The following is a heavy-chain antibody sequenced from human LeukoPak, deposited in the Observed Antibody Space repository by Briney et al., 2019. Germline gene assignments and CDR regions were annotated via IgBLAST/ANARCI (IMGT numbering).Heavy chain of an antibody. J-gene: IGHJ4*02. CDR1: GFTFSNYA. D-gene: IGHD3-16*01. V-gene: IGHV3-23*01. CDR3: VLRGGATDY. CDR2: ISGSGGTT. Sequence: PGGSLRLSCAASGFTFSNYAMNWVRQAPGKGLEWVSTISGSGGTTYYADSVKGRFTISRDNSKNTLYLQMNSLRAEDTAVYYCVLRGGATDYWGQGTLVTVSS.